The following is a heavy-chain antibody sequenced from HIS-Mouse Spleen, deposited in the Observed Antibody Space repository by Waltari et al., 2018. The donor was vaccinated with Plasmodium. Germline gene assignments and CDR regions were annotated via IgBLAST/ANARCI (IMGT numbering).Heavy chain of an antibody. D-gene: IGHD6-13*01. CDR1: AFTFSSYW. CDR3: ASSWYWYFDL. J-gene: IGHJ2*01. V-gene: IGHV3-7*01. Sequence: EVQLVESGGGLVQPGGSLRRSCAASAFTFSSYWMSWVRQDPGKGLEWVANIKQDGSEKYYVDSVKGRFTISRDNAKNSLYLQMNSLRAEDTAVYYCASSWYWYFDLWGRGTLVTVSS. CDR2: IKQDGSEK.